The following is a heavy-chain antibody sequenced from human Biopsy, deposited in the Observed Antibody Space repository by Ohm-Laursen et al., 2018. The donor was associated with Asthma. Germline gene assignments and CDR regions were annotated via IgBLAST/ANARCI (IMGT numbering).Heavy chain of an antibody. V-gene: IGHV1-3*01. CDR1: GYTFINYA. CDR2: INAANGNT. D-gene: IGHD3-9*01. Sequence: SVKVSCKTSGYTFINYAIHWVRQAPGRSLEWMGWINAANGNTKYSQKFQGRLTISRDTSASTAYMDLSSLRSEDTAVYYCARTYFDFLTGQVHDAFAMWGQGTMVTVSS. J-gene: IGHJ3*02. CDR3: ARTYFDFLTGQVHDAFAM.